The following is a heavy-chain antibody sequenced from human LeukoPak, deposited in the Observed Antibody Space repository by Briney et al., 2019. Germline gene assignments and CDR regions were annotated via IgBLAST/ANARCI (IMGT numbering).Heavy chain of an antibody. Sequence: PGGSLRLSCAASGFTFSSYAMSWVRQALGYWLEFVSAISGSGGSTNYADSVKGRFTISRDNSKNTLYLQMNSLRAEDTAVYYCAKYKGDYSNSPGAYWGQGTLVTVSS. CDR1: GFTFSSYA. J-gene: IGHJ4*02. V-gene: IGHV3-23*01. CDR2: ISGSGGST. D-gene: IGHD6-13*01. CDR3: AKYKGDYSNSPGAY.